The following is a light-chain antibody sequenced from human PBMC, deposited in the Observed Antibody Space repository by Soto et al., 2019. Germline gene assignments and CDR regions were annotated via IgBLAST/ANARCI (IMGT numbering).Light chain of an antibody. CDR2: EVS. J-gene: IGLJ3*02. V-gene: IGLV2-14*01. CDR3: SSYTTTTRV. CDR1: SSDIGSNNY. Sequence: QSALTQPDSVSGSPGQSITISCTGTSSDIGSNNYVSWFQQRPGKAPTLIIYEVSNRPSGVSTHFSGSKSGNTASLTISGLLPEEEAEYYCSSYTTTTRVFGGGTKLTVL.